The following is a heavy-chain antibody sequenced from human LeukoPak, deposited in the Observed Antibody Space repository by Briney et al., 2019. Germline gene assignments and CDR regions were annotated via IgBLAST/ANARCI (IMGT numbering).Heavy chain of an antibody. CDR3: GRVGIYSGYDLDV. CDR1: GYSISSGYH. V-gene: IGHV4-38-2*02. CDR2: IYHSGST. D-gene: IGHD5-12*01. J-gene: IGHJ6*04. Sequence: SETLSLTCTVSGYSISSGYHWGWIRQPPGKGLEWIGSIYHSGSTFYNPSLNSRVTISVDTSNNQFSLKLSPVTAADPAVFFCGRVGIYSGYDLDVWGKGTTVTVSS.